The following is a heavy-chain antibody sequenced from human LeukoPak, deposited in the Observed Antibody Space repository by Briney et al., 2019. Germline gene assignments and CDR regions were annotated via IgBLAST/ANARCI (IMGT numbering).Heavy chain of an antibody. V-gene: IGHV3-74*01. J-gene: IGHJ4*02. Sequence: GGSLRLSCAASGFTLSSYWMHWVRQVPGKGLVWVARLNGDVSDPTYADSVKGRFTISGDNAKNSLYLQINSPRVEDTAVYYCASLAGGYFFDHWGQGTLVTVSS. CDR1: GFTLSSYW. CDR3: ASLAGGYFFDH. CDR2: LNGDVSDP. D-gene: IGHD1-26*01.